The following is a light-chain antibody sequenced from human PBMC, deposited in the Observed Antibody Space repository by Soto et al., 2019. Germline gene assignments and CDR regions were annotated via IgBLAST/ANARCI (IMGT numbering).Light chain of an antibody. V-gene: IGKV4-1*01. Sequence: DIVMTQSPDSLPVSLGERATINCKSSQSVLFSSNNNNYLAWYQQKPGQPPKLLIYWASTRESGVPDRFSGSGSGTDFTLTISSLQAEDVAVYYCQQYYSTPLTFGGGTKVEIK. CDR1: QSVLFSSNNNNY. J-gene: IGKJ4*01. CDR3: QQYYSTPLT. CDR2: WAS.